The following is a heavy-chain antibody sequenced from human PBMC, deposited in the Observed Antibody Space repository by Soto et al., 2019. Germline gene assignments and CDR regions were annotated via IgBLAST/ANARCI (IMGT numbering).Heavy chain of an antibody. CDR3: ARDPGTGLGLR. J-gene: IGHJ4*02. D-gene: IGHD5-12*01. Sequence: PSETRSLTCTVSGGSLSDYYWSWIRQPVGQGLEWIGRMYTTGSIAYNPSLKSRVTLSLDTSKNQFSLKLKSVTAADTAVYYCARDPGTGLGLRWGQGTLVTVSS. CDR1: GGSLSDYY. CDR2: MYTTGSI. V-gene: IGHV4-4*07.